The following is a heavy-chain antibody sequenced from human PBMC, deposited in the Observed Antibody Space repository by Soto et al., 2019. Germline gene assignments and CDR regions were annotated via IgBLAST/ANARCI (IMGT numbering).Heavy chain of an antibody. CDR1: GGTFSSYA. CDR3: ARDRDSYFGMDV. J-gene: IGHJ6*02. D-gene: IGHD3-10*01. CDR2: IIPICGTA. V-gene: IGHV1-69*01. Sequence: ASVKVSCKASGGTFSSYAISWVRQAPGQGLEWMGGIIPICGTANYAQKFQGRVTITADESTSTAYMELSSLRSEDTAVYYCARDRDSYFGMDVWGQGTTLTGS.